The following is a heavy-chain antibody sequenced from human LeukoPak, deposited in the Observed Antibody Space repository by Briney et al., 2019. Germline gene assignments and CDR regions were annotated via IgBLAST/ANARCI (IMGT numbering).Heavy chain of an antibody. CDR3: AYGSGSYYNVIDY. J-gene: IGHJ4*02. Sequence: GGSLRLSCAASGFIFSNYNMNWVRQAPGKGLEWVSSIGSRSSYISYADSLKGRFTISRDNAKNSLYLQMNSLRAEDTAVYYCAYGSGSYYNVIDYWGQGTLVTVSS. CDR2: IGSRSSYI. V-gene: IGHV3-21*04. CDR1: GFIFSNYN. D-gene: IGHD3-10*01.